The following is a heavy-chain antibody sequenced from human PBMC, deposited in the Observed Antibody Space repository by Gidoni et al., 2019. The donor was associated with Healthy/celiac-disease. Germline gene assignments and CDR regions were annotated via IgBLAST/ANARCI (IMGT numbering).Heavy chain of an antibody. D-gene: IGHD2-8*01. CDR3: ARGGYNGGIDY. Sequence: QVQLQQWGAGLLKPSETLSLPSAVYGGSFSGYYWSWIRQPPGKGLEWIGEINHSGSTNYNPSLKSRVTISVDTSKNQFSLKLSSVTAADTAVYYCARGGYNGGIDYWGQGTLVTVSS. V-gene: IGHV4-34*01. CDR1: GGSFSGYY. J-gene: IGHJ4*02. CDR2: INHSGST.